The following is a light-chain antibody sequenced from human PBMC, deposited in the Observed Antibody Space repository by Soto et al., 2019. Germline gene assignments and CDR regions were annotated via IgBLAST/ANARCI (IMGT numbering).Light chain of an antibody. CDR2: AAS. CDR3: QQSYSYFT. CDR1: QSINSN. J-gene: IGKJ3*01. Sequence: DIRMTQSPSSLSASVGDRVTITCRASQSINSNLNWYQQKPGKAPKLLIYAASSLESGVPSRFSGSGSGTDFSLTISSLQPDDFATYYCQQSYSYFTFGPGTKVDIK. V-gene: IGKV1-39*01.